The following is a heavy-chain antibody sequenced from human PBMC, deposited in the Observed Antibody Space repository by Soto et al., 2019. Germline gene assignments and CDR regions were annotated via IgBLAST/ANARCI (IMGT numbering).Heavy chain of an antibody. CDR1: GASISRYY. Sequence: PSETLSLTCTVSGASISRYYWSWIRQSPGKGLEWIGYLYNTGSTIYNPSLKSRVTITRDMSTSTAYMELSSLRSEDTAVYYCAADPDGYYYYGMDVWGQGTTVTVSS. J-gene: IGHJ6*02. V-gene: IGHV4-4*08. CDR3: AADPDGYYYYGMDV. CDR2: LYNTGST.